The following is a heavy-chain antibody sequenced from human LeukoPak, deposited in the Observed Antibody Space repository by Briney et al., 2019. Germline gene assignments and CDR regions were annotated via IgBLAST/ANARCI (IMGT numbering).Heavy chain of an antibody. D-gene: IGHD1-14*01. CDR3: ARANGNRGPFDY. J-gene: IGHJ4*02. CDR1: GFTFSGYW. Sequence: GESLRLSCAASGFTFSGYWIHWVRQAPWKGLEWVSCINPNGRTTTYADSVKGRFTISRDNAKNTLYLQMNSLRAEDTAVYYCARANGNRGPFDYWGQGTLVTVSS. V-gene: IGHV3-74*01. CDR2: INPNGRTT.